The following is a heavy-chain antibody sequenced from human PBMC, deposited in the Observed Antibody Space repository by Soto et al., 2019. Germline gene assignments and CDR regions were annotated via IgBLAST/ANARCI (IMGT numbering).Heavy chain of an antibody. CDR3: ARMFSDSARLRTIAY. CDR1: IGSISSSNW. CDR2: IYHSGST. J-gene: IGHJ4*02. D-gene: IGHD2-21*02. Sequence: QVQLQESGPGLVKPSGTLSLTCAVSIGSISSSNWWSWVRQPPGKGLEWIGEIYHSGSTNYNPSLKSRVTISVDKSKNQCSLKLSSVTAADTAVYYCARMFSDSARLRTIAYWGQGTLVTVSS. V-gene: IGHV4-4*02.